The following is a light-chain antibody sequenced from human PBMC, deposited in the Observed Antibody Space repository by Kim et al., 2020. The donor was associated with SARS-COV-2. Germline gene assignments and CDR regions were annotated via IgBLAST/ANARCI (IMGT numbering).Light chain of an antibody. V-gene: IGLV2-23*02. CDR2: EVS. CDR1: SSDVGSYNL. J-gene: IGLJ2*01. CDR3: CSYAGSSTYVV. Sequence: QSVLTQPASVSGSPGQSITISCTGTSSDVGSYNLVSWYQQHPGKAPKLMIYEVSKRPSGVSNHFSGSKSGNTASLTISGLQAEDEAVYYCCSYAGSSTYVVFGGGTQLTVL.